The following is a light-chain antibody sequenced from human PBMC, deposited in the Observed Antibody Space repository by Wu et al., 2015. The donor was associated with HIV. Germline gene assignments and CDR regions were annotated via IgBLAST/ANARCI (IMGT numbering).Light chain of an antibody. CDR3: QEYNTWLPT. J-gene: IGKJ1*01. V-gene: IGKV3-15*01. CDR1: QSVRSN. CDR2: GAS. Sequence: EVVMTQSPATLSVSPGERATLSCRASQSVRSNLAWYQQRPGQAPRLLIQGASIRATGISDRFSGSESGTDFTLTISNMQPEDFAVYYCQEYNTWLPTFDQGTKVEMK.